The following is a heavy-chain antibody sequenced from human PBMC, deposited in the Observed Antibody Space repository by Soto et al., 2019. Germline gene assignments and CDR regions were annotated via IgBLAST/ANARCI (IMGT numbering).Heavy chain of an antibody. CDR3: AREPPGYSYGYDY. CDR1: GFTFSSYA. Sequence: QVQLVESGGGVVQPGRSLRLSCAASGFTFSSYAMHWVRQAPGKGLEWVAVISYDGSNKYYADSVKGRFTISRDNSKNTLYLQMNSLRAEDTAVYYCAREPPGYSYGYDYWGQGTLVTLSS. V-gene: IGHV3-30-3*01. CDR2: ISYDGSNK. D-gene: IGHD5-18*01. J-gene: IGHJ4*02.